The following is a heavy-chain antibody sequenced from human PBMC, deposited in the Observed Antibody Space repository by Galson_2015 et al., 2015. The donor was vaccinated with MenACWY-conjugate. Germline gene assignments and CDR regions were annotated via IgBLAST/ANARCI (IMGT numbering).Heavy chain of an antibody. D-gene: IGHD1-14*01. J-gene: IGHJ2*01. V-gene: IGHV1-3*01. CDR3: ARDPHRGSGNWYFDL. Sequence: SVKVSCKASEFTFTRYAIHWVRQAPGQRLEWMGWINAGNGDANYSQKFQGRVTITSDPSASTAYMELSSLTSEDTAVYYCARDPHRGSGNWYFDLWGRGTLVTVSS. CDR2: INAGNGDA. CDR1: EFTFTRYA.